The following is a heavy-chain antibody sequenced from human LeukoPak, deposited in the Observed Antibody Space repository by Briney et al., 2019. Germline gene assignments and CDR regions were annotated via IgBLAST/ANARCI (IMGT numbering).Heavy chain of an antibody. CDR3: ASSRRYYYDTSGPDAFDI. Sequence: ASVKVSRKASGYTFTCYYMDWVRQAPGQGLEWMGWINPNSGDTNYAQIFQGSVTITSDTSTSTAYIELTRLRSDDTAVYYCASSRRYYYDTSGPDAFDIWGQGTMVTVSS. V-gene: IGHV1-2*02. CDR1: GYTFTCYY. D-gene: IGHD3-22*01. CDR2: INPNSGDT. J-gene: IGHJ3*02.